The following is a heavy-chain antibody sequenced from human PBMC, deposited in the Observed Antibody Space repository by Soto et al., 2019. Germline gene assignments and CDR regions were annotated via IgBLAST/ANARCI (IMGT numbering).Heavy chain of an antibody. D-gene: IGHD3-3*01. CDR1: GFRLNSYA. CDR3: AKDRLTIFWHLGAFAI. Sequence: EVQLLESGGGLVQPGGSLRLSCAVSGFRLNSYAMNWVRQAPGKGLEWVSSINDSGDSTDYADSVKGRFTISRDNSQNTLFLQMDSLRPEDTAVYYCAKDRLTIFWHLGAFAIWGQGTVVTVSS. CDR2: INDSGDST. J-gene: IGHJ3*02. V-gene: IGHV3-23*01.